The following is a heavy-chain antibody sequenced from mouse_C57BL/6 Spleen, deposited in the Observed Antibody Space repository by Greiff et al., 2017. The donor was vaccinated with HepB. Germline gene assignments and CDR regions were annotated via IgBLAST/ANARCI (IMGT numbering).Heavy chain of an antibody. CDR3: ARALDSSGYPFDY. CDR1: GYAFSSSW. V-gene: IGHV1-82*01. D-gene: IGHD3-2*02. CDR2: IYPGDGDT. J-gene: IGHJ2*01. Sequence: QVQLQQSGPELVKPGASVKISCKASGYAFSSSWMNWVKQRPGKGLEWIGRIYPGDGDTNYNGKFKGKATLTADKSSSTAYMQLSSLTSEDSAVYFCARALDSSGYPFDYWGQGTTLTVSS.